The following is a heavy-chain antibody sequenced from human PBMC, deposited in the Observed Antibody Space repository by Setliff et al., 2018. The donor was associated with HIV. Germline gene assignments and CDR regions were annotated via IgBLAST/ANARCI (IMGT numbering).Heavy chain of an antibody. D-gene: IGHD6-6*01. CDR2: IYYTGSP. Sequence: LSLTCTVSGGSVSSSYYYWGWVRQPPGKGLEWIGGIYYTGSPFYNPSLKSRVPISVDPSNNQFSLNLSSVTAADTAVYYCARGGGTSSPIDYHYCIDVWGKGTTVTVSS. CDR3: ARGGGTSSPIDYHYCIDV. J-gene: IGHJ6*03. CDR1: GGSVSSSYYY. V-gene: IGHV4-39*01.